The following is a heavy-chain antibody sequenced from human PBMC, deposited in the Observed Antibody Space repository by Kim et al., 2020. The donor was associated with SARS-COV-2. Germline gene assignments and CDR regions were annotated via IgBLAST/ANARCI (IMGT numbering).Heavy chain of an antibody. CDR1: GFIFGDYD. D-gene: IGHD3-10*01. CDR2: ISWNTGTK. Sequence: GGSLRLSCAASGFIFGDYDMHWVRQAPGKGLEWVANISWNTGTKGFADSMKGRITIFRDNAKNSLYLQMNNLRADDTAVYYCAKDTCPMMLSSHYYMD. CDR3: AKDTCPMMLSSHYYMD. J-gene: IGHJ6*03. V-gene: IGHV3-9*01.